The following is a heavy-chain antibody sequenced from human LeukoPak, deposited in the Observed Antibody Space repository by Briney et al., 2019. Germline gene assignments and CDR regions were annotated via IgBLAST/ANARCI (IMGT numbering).Heavy chain of an antibody. Sequence: ASVKVSCKASGYTFTSYHMHWVRQAPGQGLEWMGIINPSGGSTSYAQKFQGRVTMTRDTSTSTVYMELSSLRSEDTAVHYCATDILTGANDYWGQGTLVTVSS. CDR3: ATDILTGANDY. J-gene: IGHJ4*02. V-gene: IGHV1-46*01. CDR2: INPSGGST. D-gene: IGHD3-9*01. CDR1: GYTFTSYH.